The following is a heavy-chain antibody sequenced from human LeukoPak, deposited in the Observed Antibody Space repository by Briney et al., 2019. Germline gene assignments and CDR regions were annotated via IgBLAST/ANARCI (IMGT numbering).Heavy chain of an antibody. V-gene: IGHV3-21*01. CDR2: ISSSSNYI. CDR1: GFTFSSYE. CDR3: ARELDCSGGDCYAGDYFDY. Sequence: GGSLRLSCAASGFTFSSYEMNWVRQAPGKGLEWVSSISSSSNYIYYADSVKGRFTISRDNAKNSLYLQMNSLRAEDTAVYYCARELDCSGGDCYAGDYFDYWGQGTLVTVSS. D-gene: IGHD2-15*01. J-gene: IGHJ4*02.